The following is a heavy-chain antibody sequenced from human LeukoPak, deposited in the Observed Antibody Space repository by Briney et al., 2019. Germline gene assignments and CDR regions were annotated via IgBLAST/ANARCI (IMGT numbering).Heavy chain of an antibody. CDR1: GYSFTSYW. CDR3: ARHGSGYAKTDYYYYGMDG. D-gene: IGHD5-12*01. CDR2: IYPGDSDT. J-gene: IGHJ6*02. V-gene: IGHV5-51*01. Sequence: GESLKISCKGSGYSFTSYWIGWERQMPGKGLDRIGIIYPGDSDTRYSPSFQGQVTISADKSISTAYLQWSSLKASDTAMYYCARHGSGYAKTDYYYYGMDGWGQGTTVTV.